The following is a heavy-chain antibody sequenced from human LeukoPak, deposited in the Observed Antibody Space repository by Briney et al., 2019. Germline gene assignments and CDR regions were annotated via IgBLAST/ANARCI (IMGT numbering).Heavy chain of an antibody. Sequence: PGGSLRLSCAASGFTFSSYAMSWVRQAPGKGLEWVSAISGSGGSTYYADSVKGRFTISRDNSKNTLYLQMNSLRAEDTAVYYCAKVEGYDFWSGPSPAEYFQHWGQGTLVTVSS. CDR3: AKVEGYDFWSGPSPAEYFQH. D-gene: IGHD3-3*01. V-gene: IGHV3-23*01. CDR2: ISGSGGST. J-gene: IGHJ1*01. CDR1: GFTFSSYA.